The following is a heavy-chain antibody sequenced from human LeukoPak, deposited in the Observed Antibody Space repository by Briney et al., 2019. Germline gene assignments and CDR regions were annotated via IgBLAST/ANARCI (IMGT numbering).Heavy chain of an antibody. Sequence: SETLSLTCTVSGGSISSSSYYWGWIRQPPGKGLEWIGSIYYSGSTYYNPSLKSRVTISVDTSKNQFSLKLSSVTAADTAVYYGARPAGLPFDYWGQGTLVTVSS. CDR3: ARPAGLPFDY. CDR1: GGSISSSSYY. V-gene: IGHV4-39*01. J-gene: IGHJ4*02. D-gene: IGHD4-11*01. CDR2: IYYSGST.